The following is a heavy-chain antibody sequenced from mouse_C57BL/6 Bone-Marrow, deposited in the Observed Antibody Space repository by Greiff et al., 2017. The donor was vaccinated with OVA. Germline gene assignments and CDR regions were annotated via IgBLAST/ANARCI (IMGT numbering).Heavy chain of an antibody. CDR2: IDPENGDT. CDR1: GFNIKDDY. D-gene: IGHD3-2*02. J-gene: IGHJ2*01. CDR3: TLDSSGYKGY. V-gene: IGHV14-4*01. Sequence: EVQLQESGAELVRPGASVTLSCTASGFNIKDDYMHWVKQRPEQGLEWIGWIDPENGDTEYASKFQGKATITADTSSNTAYLQLSSLTSEDTAVYYCTLDSSGYKGYWGQGTTLTVSS.